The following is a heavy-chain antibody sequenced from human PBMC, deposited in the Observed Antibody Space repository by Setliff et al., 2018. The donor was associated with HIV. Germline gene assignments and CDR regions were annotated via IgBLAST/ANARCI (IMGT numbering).Heavy chain of an antibody. J-gene: IGHJ4*02. CDR2: ISWNSGSI. CDR3: VKGYSSSWLYYFDY. V-gene: IGHV3-9*03. D-gene: IGHD6-13*01. Sequence: PGGSLRLSCAASGFTFSSYAMNWVRQAPGKGLEWVSGISWNSGSIGYADSVKGRFTMSRDNAKNSLYLQMNSLRAEDMALYYCVKGYSSSWLYYFDYWGQGTLVTVSS. CDR1: GFTFSSYA.